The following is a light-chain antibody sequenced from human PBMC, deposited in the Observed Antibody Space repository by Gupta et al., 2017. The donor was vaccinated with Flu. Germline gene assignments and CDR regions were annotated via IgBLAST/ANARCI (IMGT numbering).Light chain of an antibody. J-gene: IGKJ1*01. Sequence: DIQMTQSPSSLSASVGDRVTITCRASQGIRNDLGWYQQKPGKAPKRLIYAASSFQSAVPSTPRGPGPGTEFTLRIRSLMPEDFTTSYCLEHNTYPRTFGQGTKMEMK. V-gene: IGKV1-17*01. CDR3: LEHNTYPRT. CDR1: QGIRND. CDR2: AAS.